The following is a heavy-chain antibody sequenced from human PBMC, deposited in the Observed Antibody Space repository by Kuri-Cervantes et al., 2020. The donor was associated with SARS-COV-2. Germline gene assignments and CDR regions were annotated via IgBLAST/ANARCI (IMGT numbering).Heavy chain of an antibody. CDR3: ARVRATVPNYYYYYYYMDV. Sequence: GSLRLSCTVSGYSISSGYYWGWIRQPPGKGLEWIGSIYHSGSTYYNPSLKSRVTISVDTSKNQFSLKLSSVTAADTAVYYCARVRATVPNYYYYYYYMDVWGKGTTVTVSS. CDR2: IYHSGST. V-gene: IGHV4-38-2*02. CDR1: GYSISSGYY. D-gene: IGHD4-11*01. J-gene: IGHJ6*03.